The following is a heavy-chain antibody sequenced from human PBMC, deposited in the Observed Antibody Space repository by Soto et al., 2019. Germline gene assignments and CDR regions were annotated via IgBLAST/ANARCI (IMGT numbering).Heavy chain of an antibody. V-gene: IGHV3-23*01. Sequence: GGSLRLSCAASGFTFSSYAMSWVRQAPGKGLEWVSAISGSGGSTYYADSVKGRFTISRDNSNNTLYLQMNSLRAEDTAVYYCAKDRGAAAGTSRWYYYYGMDVWGQGTTVTVSS. D-gene: IGHD6-13*01. CDR2: ISGSGGST. J-gene: IGHJ6*02. CDR1: GFTFSSYA. CDR3: AKDRGAAAGTSRWYYYYGMDV.